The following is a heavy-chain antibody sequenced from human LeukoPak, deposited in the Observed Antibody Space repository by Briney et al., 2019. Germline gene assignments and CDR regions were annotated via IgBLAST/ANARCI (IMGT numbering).Heavy chain of an antibody. CDR2: IYYSGST. CDR1: GGSISSYY. V-gene: IGHV4-59*01. Sequence: SETLSLTCTVSGGSISSYYWSWIRQPPGKGLEWIGYIYYSGSTNYNPSLKCRVTISVDTSKNQFSLKLSSLTAADTAVYYCARRKNGGELDYWGQGTLVTVPS. CDR3: ARRKNGGELDY. D-gene: IGHD3-16*01. J-gene: IGHJ4*02.